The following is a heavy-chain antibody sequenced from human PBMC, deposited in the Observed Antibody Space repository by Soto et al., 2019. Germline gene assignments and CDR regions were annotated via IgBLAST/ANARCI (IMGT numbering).Heavy chain of an antibody. D-gene: IGHD3-10*01. J-gene: IGHJ4*02. V-gene: IGHV3-48*01. CDR1: GFIFSNYR. Sequence: EVQLVESGGGLVQPGGSLRLSCEASGFIFSNYRMNWVRQAPGKGLEWVSYISSSSSTIYYADSVKGRFTISRDNAKNSMYLQMSSLRAEDTAVYYCARDLYYYGSGNYYPEYYFDYWGQGTMVTVSS. CDR2: ISSSSSTI. CDR3: ARDLYYYGSGNYYPEYYFDY.